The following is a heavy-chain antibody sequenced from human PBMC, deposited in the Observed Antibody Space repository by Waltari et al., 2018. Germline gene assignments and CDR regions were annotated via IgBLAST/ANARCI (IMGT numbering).Heavy chain of an antibody. CDR1: GGSVSSHS. J-gene: IGHJ4*02. V-gene: IGHV4-59*02. CDR3: ARDSGGAAVFDY. CDR2: VHFNGNT. Sequence: QLQLQESGPGLVKPSETLSLTCTVSGGSVSSHSWSWIRQPPGKGLEWIGYVHFNGNTNYSPSLKSRVSISRDTSKNQFSLKLSSVTAADTAVYYCARDSGGAAVFDYWGQGTLVTVSS. D-gene: IGHD6-13*01.